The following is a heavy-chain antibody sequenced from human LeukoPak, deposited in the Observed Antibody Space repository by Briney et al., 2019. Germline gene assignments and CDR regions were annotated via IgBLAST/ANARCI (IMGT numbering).Heavy chain of an antibody. CDR2: IWYDGSNK. V-gene: IGHV3-33*01. CDR3: AREPPCAFDI. CDR1: GFIFSSYG. Sequence: GGSLRLSCAASGFIFSSYGMHWVRQAPGKGLEWVAVIWYDGSNKYYADSVKGRFTFSRDNSKNTLYLQMNSLRAEDTAVYYCAREPPCAFDIWGQGTMVTVSS. J-gene: IGHJ3*02.